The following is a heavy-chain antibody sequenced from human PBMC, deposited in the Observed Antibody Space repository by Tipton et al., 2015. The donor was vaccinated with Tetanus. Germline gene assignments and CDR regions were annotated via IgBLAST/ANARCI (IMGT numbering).Heavy chain of an antibody. CDR3: ARGVTDGYNRRFDY. J-gene: IGHJ4*02. D-gene: IGHD5-24*01. CDR2: LSNGNP. CDR1: GGSISGYY. V-gene: IGHV4-4*07. Sequence: LRLSCTVSGGSISGYYWSWIRQPAGKGLEWIGHLSNGNPDYAPSLNSRLTLSVDKSKNQIYLNLRSVTAADAGKYFCARGVTDGYNRRFDYWGQGTLVAVSS.